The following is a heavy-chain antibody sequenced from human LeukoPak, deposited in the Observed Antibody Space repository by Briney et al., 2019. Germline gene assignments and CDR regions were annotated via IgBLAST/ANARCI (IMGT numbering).Heavy chain of an antibody. CDR3: ARDGVITFGGVIVTNWFDP. Sequence: GASVKVSCKASGYTFTGYYMHWVRQAPGQGLEWMGWINPNSGGTNYAQKFQGRVTMTRDTSISTAYMELSRLRSDDTAVYYCARDGVITFGGVIVTNWFDPWGQGTLVTVSS. J-gene: IGHJ5*02. CDR1: GYTFTGYY. V-gene: IGHV1-2*02. CDR2: INPNSGGT. D-gene: IGHD3-16*02.